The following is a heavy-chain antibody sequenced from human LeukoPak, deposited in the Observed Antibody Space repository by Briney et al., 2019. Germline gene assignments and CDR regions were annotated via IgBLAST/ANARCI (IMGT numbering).Heavy chain of an antibody. Sequence: GRAVRLSCAASGFTFSSYGMHWVRQAPGKGLEGVAVIWYDGSSKYYADSVKGRVTISRDNSKNPLYLQMSSLRAEDTAVYYCAKDTGYYYYYMDVWGKGTTVTVSS. J-gene: IGHJ6*03. CDR1: GFTFSSYG. CDR2: IWYDGSSK. CDR3: AKDTGYYYYYMDV. D-gene: IGHD4-11*01. V-gene: IGHV3-33*06.